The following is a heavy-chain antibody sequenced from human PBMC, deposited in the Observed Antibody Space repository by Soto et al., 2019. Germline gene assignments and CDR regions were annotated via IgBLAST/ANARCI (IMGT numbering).Heavy chain of an antibody. CDR3: ARGLRYFDWLFNYFDY. V-gene: IGHV3-30-3*01. J-gene: IGHJ4*02. Sequence: TGGSLRLSCAASGFTFSSYAMHWVRQAPGKGLEWVAVISYDGSNKYYVDSVKGRFTISRDNSKNTLYLQMNSLRAEDTAVYYCARGLRYFDWLFNYFDYWGQGTLVTVSS. D-gene: IGHD3-9*01. CDR2: ISYDGSNK. CDR1: GFTFSSYA.